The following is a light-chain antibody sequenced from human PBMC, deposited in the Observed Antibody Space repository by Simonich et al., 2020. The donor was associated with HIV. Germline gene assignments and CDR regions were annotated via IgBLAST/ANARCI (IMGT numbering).Light chain of an antibody. Sequence: DIVMTQSPDSLAVSLGERATINSKSSQSILYSSNNKNHLAWYQQKPGHPPRLLIYWAATRESGVPDRFSGSGSGTDFTLTISSLQAEDVAVYYCQQYYNTPQTFGQGTKVEIK. V-gene: IGKV4-1*01. CDR3: QQYYNTPQT. CDR1: QSILYSSNNKNH. J-gene: IGKJ1*01. CDR2: WAA.